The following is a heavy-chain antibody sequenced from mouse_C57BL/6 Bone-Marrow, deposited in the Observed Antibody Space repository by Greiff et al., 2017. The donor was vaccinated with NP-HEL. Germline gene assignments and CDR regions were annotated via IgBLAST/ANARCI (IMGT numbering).Heavy chain of an antibody. J-gene: IGHJ2*01. CDR3: ARMGAYEYDGGGHVDY. Sequence: QVTLKESGPGILQPSQTLSLTCSFSGFSLSTFGMGVGWISQPSGKGLEWLAHIWWDDDKYYNTDMKNRLTISKAISKNAVIHKIDNVDTSDTVPYYCARMGAYEYDGGGHVDYGGQGTTLTVSS. V-gene: IGHV8-8*01. CDR2: IWWDDDK. CDR1: GFSLSTFGMG. D-gene: IGHD2-4*01.